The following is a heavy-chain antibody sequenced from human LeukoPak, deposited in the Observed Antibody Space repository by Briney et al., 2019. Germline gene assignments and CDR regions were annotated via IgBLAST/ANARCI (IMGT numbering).Heavy chain of an antibody. CDR1: GYSFTSYW. CDR2: IYPADSDT. CDR3: ARGMTLKFVPFDY. D-gene: IGHD2-21*01. Sequence: GESLKISCKGSGYSFTSYWIGWVRQMPGKGLEWMGIIYPADSDTRYSPSFQGQVTISADKSISTAYLQWSSLKASDTAMYYCARGMTLKFVPFDYWGQGTLVTVSS. V-gene: IGHV5-51*01. J-gene: IGHJ4*02.